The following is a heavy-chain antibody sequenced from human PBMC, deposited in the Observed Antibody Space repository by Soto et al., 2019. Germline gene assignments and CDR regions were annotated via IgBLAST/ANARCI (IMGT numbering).Heavy chain of an antibody. D-gene: IGHD2-2*01. V-gene: IGHV4-31*03. CDR2: IFYTGNT. J-gene: IGHJ5*02. Sequence: PSETLSLTCTVSGGSISSGGYYWSWIRQHPGMGLEWIRYIFYTGNTYYNPSLKSRFTISIETSKNQFSLKLSTVTAADTAVYYCARVRGRYCSSSSCPGGWFDPWGQGTLVTVSS. CDR1: GGSISSGGYY. CDR3: ARVRGRYCSSSSCPGGWFDP.